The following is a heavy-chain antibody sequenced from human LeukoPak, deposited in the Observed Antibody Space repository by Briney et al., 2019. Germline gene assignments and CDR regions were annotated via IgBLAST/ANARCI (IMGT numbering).Heavy chain of an antibody. V-gene: IGHV1-69*13. CDR1: GGTFSSYA. D-gene: IGHD3-10*01. CDR2: IIPIFGTA. J-gene: IGHJ6*03. CDR3: ARDRKVRGVIPLPSGYYMDV. Sequence: GASVKVSCKASGGTFSSYAISWVRQAPGQGLEWMGGIIPIFGTANYAQKFQGRVTITADESTSTAYMELSSLRSEDTAVYYCARDRKVRGVIPLPSGYYMDVWGKGTTVTISS.